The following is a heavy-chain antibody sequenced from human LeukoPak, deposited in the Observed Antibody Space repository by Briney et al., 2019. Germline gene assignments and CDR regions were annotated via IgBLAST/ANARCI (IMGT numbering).Heavy chain of an antibody. V-gene: IGHV3-7*01. D-gene: IGHD2-15*01. Sequence: PGGSLRLSCVPSGFTSSSYGVSCGRQAPGKGLEWVANIKQDGSEKYYVDSVKGRFTISRDNAENSLYVQMNRLRVEDTAVYYCARRSFSWGNAFDIWGQGTMVSVSS. CDR2: IKQDGSEK. CDR3: ARRSFSWGNAFDI. J-gene: IGHJ3*02. CDR1: GFTSSSYG.